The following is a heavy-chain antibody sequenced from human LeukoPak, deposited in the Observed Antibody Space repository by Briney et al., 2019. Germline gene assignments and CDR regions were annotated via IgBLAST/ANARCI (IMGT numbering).Heavy chain of an antibody. V-gene: IGHV4-39*07. CDR2: ISYSGAT. CDR1: GGTVTSNTYF. J-gene: IGHJ6*03. CDR3: ARDGFYYHYYMDV. Sequence: SETLSLTCTLSGGTVTSNTYFWGWIRQPPGKGLEWIGSISYSGATYYNPSLKSRASMSVHTSKNQFSLKLSSVTAADTAVYYCARDGFYYHYYMDVWGEGTTVTVSS. D-gene: IGHD1-14*01.